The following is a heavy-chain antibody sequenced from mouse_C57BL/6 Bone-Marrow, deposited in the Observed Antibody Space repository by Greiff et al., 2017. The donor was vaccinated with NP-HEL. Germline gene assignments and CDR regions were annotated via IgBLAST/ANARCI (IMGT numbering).Heavy chain of an antibody. V-gene: IGHV1-81*01. CDR3: AREVYYGPWFAY. CDR2: LYPRSGNT. J-gene: IGHJ3*01. D-gene: IGHD2-1*01. Sequence: QVQLQQSGAELARPGASVKLSCKASGYTFTSYGISWVKQRTGPGLEWIGELYPRSGNTYYNEKFKGKATLTADKSSSTAYMELRSLTSEDSAVYFCAREVYYGPWFAYWGQGTLVTVSA. CDR1: GYTFTSYG.